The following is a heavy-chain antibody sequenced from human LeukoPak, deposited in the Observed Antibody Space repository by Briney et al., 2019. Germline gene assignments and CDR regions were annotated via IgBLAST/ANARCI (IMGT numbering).Heavy chain of an antibody. D-gene: IGHD1-26*01. CDR2: ISGSGGST. Sequence: HPGGSLRLSCAASGFTFSSYAMSWVRQAPGKGLEWVSAISGSGGSTYYADSVKGRFTVSRDNSKNTLYLQMNSLRAEDTAVYYCAKDHGIAGALLLLPYRDYFDYWGQGTLVTVSS. J-gene: IGHJ4*02. V-gene: IGHV3-23*01. CDR3: AKDHGIAGALLLLPYRDYFDY. CDR1: GFTFSSYA.